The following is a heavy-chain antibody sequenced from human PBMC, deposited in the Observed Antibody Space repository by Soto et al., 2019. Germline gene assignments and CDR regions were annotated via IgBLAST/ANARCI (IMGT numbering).Heavy chain of an antibody. D-gene: IGHD6-19*01. V-gene: IGHV1-24*01. Sequence: ASVKVSCKVSGYTRTELSMRWVRQAPGKGLEWMGGFDPEDGETIYAQKFQGRVTMTEDTSTDTAYMELSSLRSEDTAVYYCATASLYSSGWYYYGMDVWGQGTTVTVSS. CDR3: ATASLYSSGWYYYGMDV. J-gene: IGHJ6*02. CDR1: GYTRTELS. CDR2: FDPEDGET.